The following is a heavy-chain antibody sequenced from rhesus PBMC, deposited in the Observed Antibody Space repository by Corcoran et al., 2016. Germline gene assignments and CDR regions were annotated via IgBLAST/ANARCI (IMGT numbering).Heavy chain of an antibody. CDR1: GGSFSGPS. CDR2: ISASSGST. V-gene: IGHV4-165*01. D-gene: IGHD3-34*01. Sequence: QVQLQEAGPGLVKPSETLSLTCAVSGGSFSGPSWGWIRQPLAKGLEWIGYISASSGSTDYNPSLRSRVAISTDTSKNQFSLKLRSVTAADTAVYYCARDGGPYNSLDVWGRGVLVTVSS. CDR3: ARDGGPYNSLDV. J-gene: IGHJ5-2*02.